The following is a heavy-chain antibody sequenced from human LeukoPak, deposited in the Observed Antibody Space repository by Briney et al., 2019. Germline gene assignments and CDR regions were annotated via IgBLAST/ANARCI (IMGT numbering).Heavy chain of an antibody. CDR2: IKQDGSEK. J-gene: IGHJ4*02. Sequence: GGSLRLSCAASGFTFSSYWMSWVRQAPGKGLEWVANIKQDGSEKYYVDSVKGRFTISRDNAKKTLYLQMNRLRVEDTAVYYCARKTGYHVLPDYWGQGTLVTVFS. V-gene: IGHV3-7*01. CDR1: GFTFSSYW. CDR3: ARKTGYHVLPDY. D-gene: IGHD2-2*01.